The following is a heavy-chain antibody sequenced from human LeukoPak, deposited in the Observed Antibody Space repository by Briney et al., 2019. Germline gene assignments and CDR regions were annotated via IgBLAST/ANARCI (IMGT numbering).Heavy chain of an antibody. CDR3: ARDRKVAAATYYYYYMDV. CDR2: IIPILGIA. J-gene: IGHJ6*03. D-gene: IGHD6-13*01. V-gene: IGHV1-69*04. CDR1: GGTFSSYT. Sequence: SVKVSCKASGGTFSSYTISWVRQAPGQGLEWMGRIIPILGIANYAQKFQGRVTITADKSTSTAYMELSSLRSEDTAVYYCARDRKVAAATYYYYYMDVWGKGTTVTVPS.